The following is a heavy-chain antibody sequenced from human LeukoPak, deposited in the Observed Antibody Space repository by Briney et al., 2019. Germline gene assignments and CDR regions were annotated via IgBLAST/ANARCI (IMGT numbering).Heavy chain of an antibody. CDR2: TYYSGST. CDR3: AAGVYSIYFDY. Sequence: SETLSLTCTVSGGSISSYYWSWIRQPPGKGLEWIGYTYYSGSTNYNPSLKSRVTISVDTSKNQFSLKLSSVTAADTAVYYCAAGVYSIYFDYWGQGTLVTVSS. V-gene: IGHV4-59*01. CDR1: GGSISSYY. J-gene: IGHJ4*02. D-gene: IGHD4-11*01.